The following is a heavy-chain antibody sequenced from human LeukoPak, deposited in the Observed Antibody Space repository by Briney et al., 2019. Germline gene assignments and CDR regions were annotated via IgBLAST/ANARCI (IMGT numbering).Heavy chain of an antibody. Sequence: SGTLCLTCTVSGGSVSSAYYYWSWIRQRPGKGLEWIGYIYYSGSTNYNPTLKSRVTISVDTSKSQFSLKLSSVTAADTAVYYCARDYTGDYDSSGYLYYLDYWGLGTPVTVSS. CDR2: IYYSGST. CDR3: ARDYTGDYDSSGYLYYLDY. V-gene: IGHV4-61*01. J-gene: IGHJ4*02. CDR1: GGSVSSAYYY. D-gene: IGHD3-22*01.